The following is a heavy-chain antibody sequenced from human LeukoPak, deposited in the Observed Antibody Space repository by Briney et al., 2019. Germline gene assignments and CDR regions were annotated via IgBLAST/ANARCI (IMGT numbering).Heavy chain of an antibody. CDR1: GDSISLSYY. J-gene: IGHJ6*03. Sequence: SETLSLTCTISGDSISLSYYWGWIRQPPGKGLEWIGSIFHSGSTYYNPSLKSRVTISADPSKNQSSLRLTSVTAADTAVYYCARDQHDYYFFYMDVWGKGTPVTVSS. CDR2: IFHSGST. V-gene: IGHV4-38-2*02. CDR3: ARDQHDYYFFYMDV.